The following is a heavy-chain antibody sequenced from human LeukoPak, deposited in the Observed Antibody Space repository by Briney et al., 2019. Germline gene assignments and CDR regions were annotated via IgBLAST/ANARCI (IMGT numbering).Heavy chain of an antibody. V-gene: IGHV4-38-2*01. J-gene: IGHJ5*02. CDR1: GYSISSGYY. CDR2: IYHSGST. D-gene: IGHD2-2*01. Sequence: SETLSLTCAVSGYSISSGYYWGWLRQPPGQGLEWIGSIYHSGSTYYNPSLKSRVTISVDTSKNQFSLKLSSVTAADTAVYYCARSSPPYCSSTSCLPYSWFDPWGQGTPVTVSS. CDR3: ARSSPPYCSSTSCLPYSWFDP.